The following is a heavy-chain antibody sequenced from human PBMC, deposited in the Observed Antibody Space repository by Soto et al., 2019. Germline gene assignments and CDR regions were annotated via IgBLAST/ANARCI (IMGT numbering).Heavy chain of an antibody. D-gene: IGHD4-17*01. CDR3: ARALTVPALDY. J-gene: IGHJ4*02. CDR1: GFTFSSYA. Sequence: QVQLVESGGGVVQPGRSLRLSCAASGFTFSSYAMHWVHQAPGKGLEWVAVISYDGSNKYYADSVKGRFTISRDNSKNTLYLQMNSLRAEDTAVYYCARALTVPALDYWGQGTLVTVSS. V-gene: IGHV3-30-3*01. CDR2: ISYDGSNK.